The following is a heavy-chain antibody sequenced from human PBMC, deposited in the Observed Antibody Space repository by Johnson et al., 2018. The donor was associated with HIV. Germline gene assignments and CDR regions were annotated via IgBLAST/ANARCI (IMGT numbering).Heavy chain of an antibody. V-gene: IGHV3-15*01. Sequence: VQLVESGGGLVQPGGSLRLSCAASGFTFSNAWMNWVRQAPGKGLEWVGRIKSKTDGGTTDYAAPVKGRFTISRDDSKNTLYLQMNSLKTEDTAVYYCTTSYSSGWYGANDAFDIWGQGTMVTVSS. J-gene: IGHJ3*02. CDR2: IKSKTDGGTT. D-gene: IGHD6-19*01. CDR3: TTSYSSGWYGANDAFDI. CDR1: GFTFSNAW.